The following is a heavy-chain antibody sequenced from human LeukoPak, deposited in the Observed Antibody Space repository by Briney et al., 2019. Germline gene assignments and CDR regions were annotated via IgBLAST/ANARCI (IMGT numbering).Heavy chain of an antibody. CDR2: ISGSGGST. J-gene: IGHJ4*02. CDR1: GFSVSSYA. D-gene: IGHD3-3*01. CDR3: ATLGAEYYDFWSGYYSYYFDY. V-gene: IGHV3-23*01. Sequence: GGSLRLSCAASGFSVSSYAMSWVRQAPGKGLEWVSVISGSGGSTYYADSVKGRFTVSRDNSKNTLYLQMNSLRAEDTAVYYCATLGAEYYDFWSGYYSYYFDYWGQGTLVTYSS.